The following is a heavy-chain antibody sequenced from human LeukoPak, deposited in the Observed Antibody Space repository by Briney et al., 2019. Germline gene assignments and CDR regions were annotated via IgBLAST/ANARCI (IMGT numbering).Heavy chain of an antibody. CDR3: ARGRRGGSYPDYFDY. J-gene: IGHJ4*02. CDR2: ISSSGSTI. D-gene: IGHD3-16*02. V-gene: IGHV3-48*03. CDR1: GFTFSSYE. Sequence: GGSLRLSCAASGFTFSSYEMNWVRQAPGKGLEWVPYISSSGSTIYYGDSVKGRFSISRDNAKNSLYLQMNSLRAEDTAVYYCARGRRGGSYPDYFDYWGQGTLVTVSS.